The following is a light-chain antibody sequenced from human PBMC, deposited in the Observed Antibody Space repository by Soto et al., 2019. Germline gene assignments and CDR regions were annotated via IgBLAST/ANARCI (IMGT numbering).Light chain of an antibody. J-gene: IGKJ5*01. Sequence: DIQMTQSPSSVSASVGDRVTITCRASQGISTYLNWYQQKPGKAPNLLIYAASSLQSGVPSRFSGSRSETDFTLSISSLLPEDFATYSCQQSYSTTWTFGQVTRLEIK. CDR2: AAS. CDR1: QGISTY. V-gene: IGKV1-39*01. CDR3: QQSYSTTWT.